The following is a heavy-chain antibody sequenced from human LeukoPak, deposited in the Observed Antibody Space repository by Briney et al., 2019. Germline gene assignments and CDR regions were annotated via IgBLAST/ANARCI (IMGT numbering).Heavy chain of an antibody. J-gene: IGHJ4*02. CDR2: INPNSGGT. CDR3: ARDRVWFGELGPVDY. V-gene: IGHV1-2*02. D-gene: IGHD3-10*01. CDR1: GYTFTGYY. Sequence: ASVKVSCKASGYTFTGYYMHWVRQAPGQGLEWMGWINPNSGGTNYAQKFQGRVTMTRDTSIGTAYMELSRLRSDDTAVYYCARDRVWFGELGPVDYWGQGTLVTVSS.